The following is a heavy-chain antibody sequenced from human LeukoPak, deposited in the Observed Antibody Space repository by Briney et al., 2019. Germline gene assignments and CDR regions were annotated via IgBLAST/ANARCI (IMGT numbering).Heavy chain of an antibody. J-gene: IGHJ4*02. Sequence: ASVKVSCKASGYTFTGYYIHWVRQAPGQGLEWMGWIKPNSGGTNYAQKFQGRVTMTRDTSISTAYMELRSLRSDDTAVYYCARGRVVRGVIATVHDYWGQGTLVTVSS. CDR2: IKPNSGGT. CDR3: ARGRVVRGVIATVHDY. V-gene: IGHV1-2*02. CDR1: GYTFTGYY. D-gene: IGHD3-10*01.